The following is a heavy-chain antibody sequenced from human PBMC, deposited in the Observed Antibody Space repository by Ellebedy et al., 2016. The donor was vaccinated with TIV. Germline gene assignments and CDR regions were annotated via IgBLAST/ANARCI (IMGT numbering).Heavy chain of an antibody. CDR2: MNPNSGNT. Sequence: ASVKVSXXASGYTFTSYDINWVRQATGQGLEWMGWMNPNSGNTGYAQKFQGRVTMTRDTFISTAYMELSGLRSEDTAVYYCAKTSGFCGGDCKSAAGDAFHIWGQGTMVTVSS. CDR3: AKTSGFCGGDCKSAAGDAFHI. D-gene: IGHD2-21*01. V-gene: IGHV1-8*01. CDR1: GYTFTSYD. J-gene: IGHJ3*02.